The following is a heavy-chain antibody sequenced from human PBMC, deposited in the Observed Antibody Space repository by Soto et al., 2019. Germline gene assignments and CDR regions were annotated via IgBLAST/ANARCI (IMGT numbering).Heavy chain of an antibody. CDR1: GASIKSTDYY. V-gene: IGHV4-30-4*01. CDR3: VRTAREGAVAPHWFDR. Sequence: PSETLSLTCTVSGASIKSTDYYWSWIRQAPWKGLEWIGYVCYTGSTYYNPSLMSRLTISVDTSKNQFSLKLTSVTAAETAVYYCVRTAREGAVAPHWFDRWGQGTQVTVSS. D-gene: IGHD2-21*02. CDR2: VCYTGST. J-gene: IGHJ5*02.